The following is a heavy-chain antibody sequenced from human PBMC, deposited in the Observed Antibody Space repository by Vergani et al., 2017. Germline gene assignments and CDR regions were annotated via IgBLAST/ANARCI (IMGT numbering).Heavy chain of an antibody. CDR2: INTNTGNP. CDR3: ARAGDFDWPLLRYWFDP. D-gene: IGHD3-9*01. CDR1: GYTFTSYA. V-gene: IGHV7-4-1*02. Sequence: QVQLVQSGSELRKPGASVKVSCKASGYTFTSYAMNWVRQAPGQGLEWMGWINTNTGNPTYAQGFTGRFVFSLDTSVSTAYLQISSLKAEDTAVYYCARAGDFDWPLLRYWFDPWGQGTLVTVSS. J-gene: IGHJ5*02.